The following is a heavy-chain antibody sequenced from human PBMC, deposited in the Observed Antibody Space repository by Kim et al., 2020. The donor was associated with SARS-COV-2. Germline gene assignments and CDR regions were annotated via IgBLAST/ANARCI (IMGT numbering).Heavy chain of an antibody. D-gene: IGHD3-10*01. V-gene: IGHV5-10-1*01. CDR2: IDPSDSYT. Sequence: GESLKISCKGSGYSFTSYWISWVRQMPGKGLEWMGRIDPSDSYTNYSPSFQGHVTISADKSISTAYLQWSSLKASDTAMYYCARHFPPLWFGDRPIGNDAFDIWGQGTMVTVSS. CDR3: ARHFPPLWFGDRPIGNDAFDI. CDR1: GYSFTSYW. J-gene: IGHJ3*02.